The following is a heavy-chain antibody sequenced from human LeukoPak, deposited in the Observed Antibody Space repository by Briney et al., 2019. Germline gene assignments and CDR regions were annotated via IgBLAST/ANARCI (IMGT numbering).Heavy chain of an antibody. D-gene: IGHD1-14*01. V-gene: IGHV4-4*07. CDR2: IYTDGDT. CDR1: GASISGYW. CDR3: ARAPAGCCDTCPLDS. Sequence: SETLSLTCTSGASISGYWGSWFRRPPGKGLKCIGRIYTDGDTNYTPSLKSRLIVSVDTSKNQYSLKLISVTAADAAVYYCARAPAGCCDTCPLDSWGQGTLVTVSS. J-gene: IGHJ4*02.